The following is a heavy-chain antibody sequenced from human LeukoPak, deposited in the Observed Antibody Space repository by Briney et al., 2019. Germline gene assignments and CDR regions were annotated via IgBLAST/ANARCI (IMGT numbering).Heavy chain of an antibody. CDR1: GFTVSSNY. CDR3: AKGSYYDSSGSFYFDY. J-gene: IGHJ4*02. V-gene: IGHV3-53*01. CDR2: IYSGGST. D-gene: IGHD3-22*01. Sequence: GGSLRLSCAASGFTVSSNYMSWVRQAPGKGLEWVSVIYSGGSTYYADSVKGRFTISRDNSKNTLYVQVNSLGTEDTAAYYCAKGSYYDSSGSFYFDYWGQGALVTVSS.